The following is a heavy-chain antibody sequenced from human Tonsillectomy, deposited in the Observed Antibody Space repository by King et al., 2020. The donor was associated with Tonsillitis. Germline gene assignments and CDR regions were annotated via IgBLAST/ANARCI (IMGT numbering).Heavy chain of an antibody. CDR2: INHSGST. D-gene: IGHD3-10*01. V-gene: IGHV4-34*01. Sequence: VQLQQWGAGLLKPSETLSLTCAVYGGSFSGYYWSWIRQPPGKGLEWIGEINHSGSTNYNPSLKSRVTISVDTSKNQFSLKLSSVTAADTAVYYFARGRGLLWFGEHHYYYYGMDVWGQGTTVTVSS. J-gene: IGHJ6*02. CDR3: ARGRGLLWFGEHHYYYYGMDV. CDR1: GGSFSGYY.